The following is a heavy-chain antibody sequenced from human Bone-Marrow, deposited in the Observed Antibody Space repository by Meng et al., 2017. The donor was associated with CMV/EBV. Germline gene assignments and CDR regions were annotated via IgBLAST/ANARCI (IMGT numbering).Heavy chain of an antibody. J-gene: IGHJ3*02. D-gene: IGHD3-3*02. CDR1: GFTFSGSA. CDR3: TRQGIYWAFDI. CDR2: IRSKPNNYPT. V-gene: IGHV3-73*01. Sequence: GESLKISCAASGFTFSGSAMHWVRQASGKGLEWVGHIRSKPNNYPTTYAAPVKGRFTISRDDSKNTAYLQMNSLTTEDTAVDYCTRQGIYWAFDIWGQGTMVTVSS.